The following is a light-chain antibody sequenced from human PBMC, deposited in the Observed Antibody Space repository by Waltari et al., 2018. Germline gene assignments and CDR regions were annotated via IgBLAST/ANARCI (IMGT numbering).Light chain of an antibody. CDR3: GAWDDGVKEWV. V-gene: IGLV1-44*01. J-gene: IGLJ3*02. CDR2: STT. Sequence: QSVLTQPPSASGPPGRRVTIPCSATFYNIGFTTVNWYQQFPGSAPKLLIFSTTQRPSGVPDRFSASKSGTSASLAINGLQAADEADYYCGAWDDGVKEWVFGGGTKLTVL. CDR1: FYNIGFTT.